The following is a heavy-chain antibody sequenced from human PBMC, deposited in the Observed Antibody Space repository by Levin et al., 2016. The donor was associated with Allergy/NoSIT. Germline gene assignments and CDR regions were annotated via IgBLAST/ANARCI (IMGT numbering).Heavy chain of an antibody. CDR3: VRDSYYWTN. J-gene: IGHJ4*02. D-gene: IGHD2-8*01. Sequence: WIRQPPGKGLEWVSYISSSGSTIYYADSVKGRFTISRDNAKNSLYLQMNSLRAEDTAVYYCVRDSYYWTNWGQGTLVTVSS. V-gene: IGHV3-48*03. CDR2: ISSSGSTI.